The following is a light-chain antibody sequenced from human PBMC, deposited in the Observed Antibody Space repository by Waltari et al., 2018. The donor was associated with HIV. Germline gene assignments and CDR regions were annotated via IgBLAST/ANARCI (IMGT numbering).Light chain of an antibody. J-gene: IGKJ1*01. CDR3: QQYRNWPRT. V-gene: IGKV3-15*01. Sequence: MTQSPVTLCVSPGESATLLCRPRQSISTDLAWFQQKPGQAPRILIYGASSRATGIPARFSGGGSGTDFTLTISGLQSEDFAVYYCQQYRNWPRTFGQGTTVDIK. CDR1: QSISTD. CDR2: GAS.